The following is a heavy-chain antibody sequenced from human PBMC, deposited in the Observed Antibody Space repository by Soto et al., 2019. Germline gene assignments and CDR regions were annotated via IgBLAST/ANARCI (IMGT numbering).Heavy chain of an antibody. D-gene: IGHD3-3*01. Sequence: TSETLSLTCTVSGGSISSGGYYWSWIRQHPGKGLEWIGYIYYSGSTYYNPSLKSRVTISVDTSKNQFSLKLSSVTAADTAVYYCARVLGVALYYFDYWGQGTLVTVSS. V-gene: IGHV4-31*03. CDR2: IYYSGST. CDR3: ARVLGVALYYFDY. J-gene: IGHJ4*02. CDR1: GGSISSGGYY.